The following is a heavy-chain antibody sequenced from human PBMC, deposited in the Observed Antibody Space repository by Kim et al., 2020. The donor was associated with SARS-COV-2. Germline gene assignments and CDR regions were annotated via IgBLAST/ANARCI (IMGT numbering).Heavy chain of an antibody. J-gene: IGHJ4*02. CDR3: SRRDGYNLGFDY. Sequence: ARKLQGRVTRTTETSTSTAYMELRSLRSDDTAVYYCSRRDGYNLGFDYWGQGTLVTVSS. V-gene: IGHV1-18*01. D-gene: IGHD5-12*01.